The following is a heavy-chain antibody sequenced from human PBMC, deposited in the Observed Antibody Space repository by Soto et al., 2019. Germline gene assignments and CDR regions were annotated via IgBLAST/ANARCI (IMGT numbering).Heavy chain of an antibody. D-gene: IGHD2-15*01. J-gene: IGHJ5*02. Sequence: QVQLQEAGPGLVKPSETLSLTCAVSGVSLTTNNWWTWVRQPPGKGLEWVGEIYQTGNTNYNPSLNSRVIASLDKSKNQFFLKLTSVTAADTAIYYCARGGYCSGGSCSGWFDTWGQGTLVTVSS. CDR1: GVSLTTNNW. CDR2: IYQTGNT. V-gene: IGHV4-4*02. CDR3: ARGGYCSGGSCSGWFDT.